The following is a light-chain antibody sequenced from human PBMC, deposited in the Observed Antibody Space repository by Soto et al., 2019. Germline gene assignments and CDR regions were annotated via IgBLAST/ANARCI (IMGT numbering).Light chain of an antibody. CDR2: DAS. J-gene: IGKJ1*01. CDR1: QSISAW. Sequence: DIQMTQSPSTLSATAGVRVTITCRASQSISAWLAWYQQKPGKAPKLLIYDASNLESGVPSRFSGSGSGTEFTLTISNLQPDDFATYYCQQYGNYWTFGQGTKVDIK. CDR3: QQYGNYWT. V-gene: IGKV1-5*01.